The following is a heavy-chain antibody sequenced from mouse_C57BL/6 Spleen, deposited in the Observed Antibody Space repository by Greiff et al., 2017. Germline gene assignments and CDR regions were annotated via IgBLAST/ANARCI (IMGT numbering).Heavy chain of an antibody. D-gene: IGHD1-1*01. CDR1: GYAFSSYW. Sequence: VQLQQSGAELVKPGASVKISCKASGYAFSSYWMNWVKQRPGKGLEWIGQIYPGDGDTNYNGKFKGKATLTADKSSSTAYMQLSSLTSEDSAVYYCARDGFITSFDFGGQGTTPTVSS. CDR2: IYPGDGDT. CDR3: ARDGFITSFDF. V-gene: IGHV1-80*01. J-gene: IGHJ2*01.